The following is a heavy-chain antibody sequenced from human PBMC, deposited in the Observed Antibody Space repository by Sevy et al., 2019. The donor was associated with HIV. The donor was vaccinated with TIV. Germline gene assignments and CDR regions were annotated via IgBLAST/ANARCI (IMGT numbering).Heavy chain of an antibody. CDR1: GFTFSSYG. D-gene: IGHD3-22*01. J-gene: IGHJ3*02. CDR2: IWYDGSNK. CDR3: AKGGHYYDSSGLDAFDI. V-gene: IGHV3-33*06. Sequence: GGSLRLSCAASGFTFSSYGMHWVRQAPGKGLEWVAVIWYDGSNKYYADSVKGRFTISRDNSKNTLYLQMNSLRAEDTAVDYCAKGGHYYDSSGLDAFDIWGQGTMVTVSS.